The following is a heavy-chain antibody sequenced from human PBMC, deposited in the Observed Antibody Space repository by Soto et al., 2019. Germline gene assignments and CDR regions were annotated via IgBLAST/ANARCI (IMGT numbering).Heavy chain of an antibody. CDR3: AKGVSGGGRDADFDY. Sequence: EVQLLESGGGLVQPGGSLRLSCAASGFTFSSYAMSWVRQAPGKGLEWVSAISGSGGSTYYADSVKGRFTISRDNSKNTLYLQVNSVRAEDTAVYYCAKGVSGGGRDADFDYWGQGTLVTVSS. CDR2: ISGSGGST. CDR1: GFTFSSYA. D-gene: IGHD1-26*01. V-gene: IGHV3-23*01. J-gene: IGHJ4*02.